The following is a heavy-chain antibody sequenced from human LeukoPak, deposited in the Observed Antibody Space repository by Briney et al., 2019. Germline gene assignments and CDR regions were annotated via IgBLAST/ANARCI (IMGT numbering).Heavy chain of an antibody. CDR2: INPNSGAT. D-gene: IGHD3-16*01. Sequence: AASVKVSCKSSGYTLTDYYLHWVRQAPGQGLKWMGWINPNSGATHYAQSFQARVTMTRDTSIASSYMELTGLESDDTAVYYCARGRRILGGPENAGDFFDFWGQGSLVTVSS. CDR1: GYTLTDYY. CDR3: ARGRRILGGPENAGDFFDF. V-gene: IGHV1-2*02. J-gene: IGHJ4*01.